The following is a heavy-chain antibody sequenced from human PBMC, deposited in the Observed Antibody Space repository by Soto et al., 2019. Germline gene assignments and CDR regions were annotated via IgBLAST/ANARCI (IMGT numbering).Heavy chain of an antibody. CDR3: ARGPLYYYYYGMDV. Sequence: VASVKVSCKASGGTFSSYAISWVRQAPGQGLEWMGGIIPIFGTANYAQKFQGRVTITADESTSTAYMELSSLRSEDTAVYYCARGPLYYYYYGMDVWGQGTTVTVSS. CDR2: IIPIFGTA. CDR1: GGTFSSYA. J-gene: IGHJ6*02. V-gene: IGHV1-69*13.